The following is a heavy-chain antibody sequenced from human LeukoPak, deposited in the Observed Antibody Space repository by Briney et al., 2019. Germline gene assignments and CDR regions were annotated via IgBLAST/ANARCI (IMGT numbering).Heavy chain of an antibody. CDR3: ARGGGYSYGQKYYFDY. Sequence: PGGSLRLSCAASGFTFSSYSMNWVRQAPGKGLEWVSSISSSSSYIYYEDSVKGRFTISRDNAKNSLYLQMNSLRAEDTAVYYCARGGGYSYGQKYYFDYWGQGTLVTVSS. V-gene: IGHV3-21*01. J-gene: IGHJ4*02. D-gene: IGHD5-18*01. CDR1: GFTFSSYS. CDR2: ISSSSSYI.